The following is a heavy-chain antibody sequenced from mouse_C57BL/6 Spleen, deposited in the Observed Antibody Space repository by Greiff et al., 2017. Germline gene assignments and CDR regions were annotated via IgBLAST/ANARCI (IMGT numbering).Heavy chain of an antibody. D-gene: IGHD4-1*01. Sequence: EVQLQQSGAELVKPGASVKLSCTASGFNIKDYYMHWVKQRTEQGLEWIGRIDPEDGETKYAPNFQGKATITADTSSNTAYLQHSSLTSEDTAVYYCARRGTGTGYFDYWGQGTTLTVSS. J-gene: IGHJ2*01. V-gene: IGHV14-2*01. CDR2: IDPEDGET. CDR3: ARRGTGTGYFDY. CDR1: GFNIKDYY.